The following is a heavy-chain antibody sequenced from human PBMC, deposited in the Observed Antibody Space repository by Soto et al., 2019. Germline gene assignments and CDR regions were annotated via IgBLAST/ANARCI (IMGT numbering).Heavy chain of an antibody. Sequence: QVQLQESGPGLVKPSQTLSLTCTVSGGSISSGGYYWSWIRQHPGKGLEWIGYVHYSGSTYYNPSVKSRATISMDTSKNQFSRRLTSGTAADTAVYYCARPTGNRFDSWGQGSLVTVSS. CDR1: GGSISSGGYY. CDR2: VHYSGST. D-gene: IGHD1-1*01. V-gene: IGHV4-31*03. J-gene: IGHJ4*02. CDR3: ARPTGNRFDS.